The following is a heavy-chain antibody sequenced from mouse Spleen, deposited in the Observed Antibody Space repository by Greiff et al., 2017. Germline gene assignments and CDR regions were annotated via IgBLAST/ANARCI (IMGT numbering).Heavy chain of an antibody. D-gene: IGHD2-1*01. Sequence: EVQLQESGGGLVKPGGSLKLSCAASGFTFSSYAMSWVRQTPEKRLEWVATISDGGSYTYYPDNVKGRFTISRDNAKNNLYLQMSHLKSEDTAMYYCATMVTTDYFDYWGQGTTLTVSS. CDR1: GFTFSSYA. CDR2: ISDGGSYT. V-gene: IGHV5-4*01. J-gene: IGHJ2*01. CDR3: ATMVTTDYFDY.